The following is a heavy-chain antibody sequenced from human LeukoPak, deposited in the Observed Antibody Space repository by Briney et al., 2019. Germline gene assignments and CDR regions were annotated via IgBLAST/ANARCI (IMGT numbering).Heavy chain of an antibody. CDR1: GYTFTSYA. CDR3: ARGKYDILTGYIESYYFDY. Sequence: ASVKVSCKASGYTFTSYAMHWVRQAPGQGLEWMGWITPSGGTNYPQKFQGRVAITRDTSITTAYMDLSRLTSDDTAVYYCARGKYDILTGYIESYYFDYWGQGTLVTVSS. J-gene: IGHJ4*02. CDR2: ITPSGGT. V-gene: IGHV1-2*02. D-gene: IGHD3-9*01.